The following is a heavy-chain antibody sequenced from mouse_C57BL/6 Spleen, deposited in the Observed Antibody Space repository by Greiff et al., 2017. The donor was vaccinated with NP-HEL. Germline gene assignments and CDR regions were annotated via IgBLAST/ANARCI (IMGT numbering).Heavy chain of an antibody. D-gene: IGHD2-3*01. CDR1: GYAFSSSW. Sequence: QVQLQQSGPELVKPGASVKISCKASGYAFSSSWMNWVKQRPGKGLEWIGRIYPGDGDTNYNGKFKGKATLTADKSSSTAYMQLSSLTSEDSAVYFCANGYYVRYWGQGTTLTVSS. V-gene: IGHV1-82*01. CDR3: ANGYYVRY. CDR2: IYPGDGDT. J-gene: IGHJ2*01.